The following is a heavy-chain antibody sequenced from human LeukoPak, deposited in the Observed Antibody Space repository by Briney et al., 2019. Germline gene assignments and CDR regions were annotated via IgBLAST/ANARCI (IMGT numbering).Heavy chain of an antibody. CDR2: IYYSGST. Sequence: SETLSLTCTVSGGSISSYYWSWIRQPPGKGLEWIGYIYYSGSTSYNPSLKSRVTISVDTFSNQFSLILTSVTAADTAVYYCARGTKTGYTGYDWNYWGQGSLVTVSS. V-gene: IGHV4-59*01. D-gene: IGHD5-12*01. CDR1: GGSISSYY. CDR3: ARGTKTGYTGYDWNY. J-gene: IGHJ4*02.